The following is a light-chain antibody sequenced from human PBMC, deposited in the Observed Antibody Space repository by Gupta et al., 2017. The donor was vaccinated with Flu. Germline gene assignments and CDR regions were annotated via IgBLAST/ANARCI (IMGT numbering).Light chain of an antibody. V-gene: IGKV1-39*01. CDR3: QQSYSTPRT. J-gene: IGKJ1*01. CDR1: QSISSY. CDR2: AAS. Sequence: LQLPQTPPCPASSVGDRVTISYRASQSISSYLNWYQQKPGKAPKPLIYAASSLQSGVPSRFSGSGSGSDFTLTISSLQPEDFATYYCQQSYSTPRTFGQGTKVEIK.